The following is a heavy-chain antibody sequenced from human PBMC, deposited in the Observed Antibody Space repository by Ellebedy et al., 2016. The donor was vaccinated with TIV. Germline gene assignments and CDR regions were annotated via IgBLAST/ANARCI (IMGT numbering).Heavy chain of an antibody. CDR1: GGTFSSYV. J-gene: IGHJ4*02. CDR3: AIWENYYDSSVTEGD. V-gene: IGHV1-69*04. CDR2: IIPILGIT. Sequence: AASVKVSCKASGGTFSSYVISWVRQAPGQGLDWMGRIIPILGITNYAQKFQGRVTITADKSTSTAYMGLSSLRSEDTAVYYCAIWENYYDSSVTEGDWGQGTLVTVSS. D-gene: IGHD3-22*01.